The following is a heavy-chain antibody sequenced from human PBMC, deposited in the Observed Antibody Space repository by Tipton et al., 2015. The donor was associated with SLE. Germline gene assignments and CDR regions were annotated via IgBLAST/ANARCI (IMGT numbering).Heavy chain of an antibody. Sequence: TLSLTCAVSGHSISSGYYWGWIRQPPGKGLEWIGEINHSGRTNYNPSLKSRVTISVDTSKNQFSLKLSSVNAADTAVYYCARAVVVPAIIMAGDAFDIWGQGTMVTVSS. CDR2: INHSGRT. V-gene: IGHV4-38-2*01. CDR3: ARAVVVPAIIMAGDAFDI. J-gene: IGHJ3*02. CDR1: GHSISSGYY. D-gene: IGHD2-2*01.